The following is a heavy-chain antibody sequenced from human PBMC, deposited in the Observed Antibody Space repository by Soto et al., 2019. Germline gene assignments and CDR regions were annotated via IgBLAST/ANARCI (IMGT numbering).Heavy chain of an antibody. Sequence: PGGSLRLSCAASGFTFSSYAMHWVRQAPGKGLEWVAVISYDGSNKYYADSVKGRFTISRDNSKNTLYLQMNSLRAEDTAVYYCARPHPPRYYYGMDVWGQGTTVTVSS. V-gene: IGHV3-30-3*01. CDR2: ISYDGSNK. CDR1: GFTFSSYA. J-gene: IGHJ6*02. CDR3: ARPHPPRYYYGMDV.